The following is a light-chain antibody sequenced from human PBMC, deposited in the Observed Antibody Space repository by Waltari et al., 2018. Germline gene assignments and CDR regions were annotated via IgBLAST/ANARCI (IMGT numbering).Light chain of an antibody. CDR2: DQR. CDR1: TGAVTSGHY. J-gene: IGLJ2*01. CDR3: LLSYSGARV. Sequence: QAVVTQEPSLTVSPGGTVTPTCGSSTGAVTSGHYPYGFQLKSGQAPRTLIYDQRNQHSWNPARCSGSHRGGIAALTLSGAQPEDEAEYYCLLSYSGARVFGGGTKLTVL. V-gene: IGLV7-46*01.